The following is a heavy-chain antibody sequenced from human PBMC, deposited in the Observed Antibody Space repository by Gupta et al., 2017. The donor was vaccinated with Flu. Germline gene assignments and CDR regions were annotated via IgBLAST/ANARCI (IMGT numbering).Heavy chain of an antibody. D-gene: IGHD3-16*01. Sequence: YLHWVRQAPGQGLEWMGRMDPRSGGSMYKQRLEGSVTMSRDTSSSTADMELSSLTYDVTNTYYCARLYGVSYYGYYSTSEYWGQGAHVTVSA. CDR3: ARLYGVSYYGYYSTSEY. J-gene: IGHJ4*02. V-gene: IGHV1-2*05. CDR1: Y. CDR2: MDPRSGGS.